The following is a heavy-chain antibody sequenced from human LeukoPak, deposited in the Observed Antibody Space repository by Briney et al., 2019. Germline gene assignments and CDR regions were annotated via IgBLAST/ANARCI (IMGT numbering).Heavy chain of an antibody. CDR3: AKAYSGSTYVGLDY. J-gene: IGHJ4*02. V-gene: IGHV3-23*01. D-gene: IGHD5-12*01. CDR1: GFTFSSYA. Sequence: GGSLRLSCAASGFTFSSYAMSWVRQAPGKGLEWVSAISGSGGSTYYADSVKGRFTISRDDSKNTLYLQMNSLRADDTAVYYCAKAYSGSTYVGLDYWGQGTLVTVSS. CDR2: ISGSGGST.